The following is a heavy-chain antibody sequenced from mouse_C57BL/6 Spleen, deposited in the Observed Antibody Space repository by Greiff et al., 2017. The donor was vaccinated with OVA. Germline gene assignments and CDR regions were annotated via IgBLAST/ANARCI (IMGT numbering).Heavy chain of an antibody. J-gene: IGHJ4*01. CDR2: IYPGSGST. CDR1: GYTFTSYW. CDR3: ANYGHYAMDY. D-gene: IGHD1-1*02. Sequence: VQLQQPGAELVKPGASVKMSCKASGYTFTSYWITWVKQRPGQGLEWIGDIYPGSGSTNYNEKFKSKATLTVDTPSSTAYMQLSSLTSEDSAVYYCANYGHYAMDYWGQGTSVTVSS. V-gene: IGHV1-55*01.